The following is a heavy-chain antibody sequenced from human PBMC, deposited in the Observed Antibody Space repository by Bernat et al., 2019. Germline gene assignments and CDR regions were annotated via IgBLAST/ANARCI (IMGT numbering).Heavy chain of an antibody. CDR2: ISYDGSNK. CDR3: ARTRDGYNPSQGMDV. Sequence: QVQLVESGGGVVQPGRSLRLSCAASGFTFSSYGMHWVRQAPGKGLEWVAVISYDGSNKYYADSVRGRFTISRDNSKNMLHLQMNSLRAGDTAVYYCARTRDGYNPSQGMDVWGQGTTVTVSS. D-gene: IGHD5-24*01. J-gene: IGHJ6*02. V-gene: IGHV3-30*03. CDR1: GFTFSSYG.